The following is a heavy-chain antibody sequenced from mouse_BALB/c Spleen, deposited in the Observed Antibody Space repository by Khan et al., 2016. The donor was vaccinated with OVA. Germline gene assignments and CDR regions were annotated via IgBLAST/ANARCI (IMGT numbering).Heavy chain of an antibody. J-gene: IGHJ2*01. CDR2: ISYSGST. CDR1: GYSITSGYG. Sequence: EVQLQESGPGLVKPSQSLSLACTVTGYSITSGYGWNWIRQFPGNKLEWMGYISYSGSTTYNPSLKSRFSITRDTSKNQFFLQLNSVTTEDTATYYCAITARIKYWGQGTTLTVSS. D-gene: IGHD1-2*01. CDR3: AITARIKY. V-gene: IGHV3-2*02.